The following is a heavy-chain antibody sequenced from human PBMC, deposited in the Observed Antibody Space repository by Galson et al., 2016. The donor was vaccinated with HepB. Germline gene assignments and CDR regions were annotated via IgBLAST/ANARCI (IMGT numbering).Heavy chain of an antibody. V-gene: IGHV3-33*01. J-gene: IGHJ4*02. Sequence: SLRLSCAGSGFTFSNYGMHWVRQAPGKGLEWVSNIRFDGRNKYYGDSVKGRFTISRDNSKNTLYLQMNSLGAGDTAVYYCARDDHYGVYFDHWGQGTLVTVSS. D-gene: IGHD3-16*01. CDR2: IRFDGRNK. CDR1: GFTFSNYG. CDR3: ARDDHYGVYFDH.